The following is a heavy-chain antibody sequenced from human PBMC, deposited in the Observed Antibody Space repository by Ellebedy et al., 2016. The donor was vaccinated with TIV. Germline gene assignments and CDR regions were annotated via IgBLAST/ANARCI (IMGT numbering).Heavy chain of an antibody. CDR1: GYTFVNYG. D-gene: IGHD3-10*01. CDR2: INPKTGDI. Sequence: AASVKVSCKASGYTFVNYGISWVRQAPGQGLEWMGWINPKTGDIHYVQRFQGRVTMTRDTSITTVYMELDRLTSDDTAVYYCARDRMGSYEYWGQGTRVTVSS. V-gene: IGHV1-2*02. CDR3: ARDRMGSYEY. J-gene: IGHJ4*02.